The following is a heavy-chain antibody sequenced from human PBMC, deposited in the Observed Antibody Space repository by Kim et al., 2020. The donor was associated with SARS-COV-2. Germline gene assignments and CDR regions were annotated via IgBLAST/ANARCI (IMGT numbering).Heavy chain of an antibody. CDR1: GESFSGYY. CDR3: ARVAYSHGRRREFDY. D-gene: IGHD2-21*01. CDR2: INDGGHT. V-gene: IGHV4-34*01. Sequence: SETLSLTCAVYGESFSGYYWTWIRQPPRRRLEWMADINDGGHTDYNPSPRSRVTISVDSSKSKFSLKLISLTAADTAAYYCARVAYSHGRRREFDYWGQG. J-gene: IGHJ4*02.